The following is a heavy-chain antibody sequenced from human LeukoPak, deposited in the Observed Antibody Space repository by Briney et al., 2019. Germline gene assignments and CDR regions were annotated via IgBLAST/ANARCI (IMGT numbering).Heavy chain of an antibody. J-gene: IGHJ6*04. V-gene: IGHV3-48*01. D-gene: IGHD3-10*02. Sequence: GGSLRLSCAASGFTFSSYSMNWVRQAPGKGLEWLSSISSSARKIDYADSVKGRFTISRDNAKSSLYLQMNSLRAEDTAVYYCAELGITMIGGVWGKGTTVTISS. CDR1: GFTFSSYS. CDR2: ISSSARKI. CDR3: AELGITMIGGV.